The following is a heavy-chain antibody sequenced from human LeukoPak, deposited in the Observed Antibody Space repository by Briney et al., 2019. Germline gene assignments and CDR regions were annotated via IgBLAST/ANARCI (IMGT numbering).Heavy chain of an antibody. Sequence: PGESLKISCKGSGYSFTSYWIGWVRQMPGKGLEWMGIIYPGDSDTRYSPSFRGQVTISADKSISTAYLQWSSLKASDTAMYYCASREGYYYDSSGYPDAFDIWGQGTMVTVSS. D-gene: IGHD3-22*01. J-gene: IGHJ3*02. V-gene: IGHV5-51*01. CDR3: ASREGYYYDSSGYPDAFDI. CDR2: IYPGDSDT. CDR1: GYSFTSYW.